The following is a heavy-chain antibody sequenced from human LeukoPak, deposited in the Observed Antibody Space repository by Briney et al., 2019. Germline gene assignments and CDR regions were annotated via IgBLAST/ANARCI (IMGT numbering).Heavy chain of an antibody. V-gene: IGHV3-48*01. CDR2: ISSSGSTM. CDR3: ARRRYSSSWYGTDY. J-gene: IGHJ4*02. Sequence: PGRSLRLSCAASGFTFSSYGMNWVRQAPGKGLEWVSYISSSGSTMYYADSVKGRFTISRDNSKNTLYLQMDSLRAEDTAVYYCARRRYSSSWYGTDYWGQGTQVTVSS. CDR1: GFTFSSYG. D-gene: IGHD6-13*01.